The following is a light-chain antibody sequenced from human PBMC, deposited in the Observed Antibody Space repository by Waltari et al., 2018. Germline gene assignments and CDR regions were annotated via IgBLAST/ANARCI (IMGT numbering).Light chain of an antibody. CDR1: QTVSTY. CDR3: QQRSSWPLT. V-gene: IGKV3-11*01. CDR2: DAS. Sequence: EVVLTQSPATLSLSPADSHTLSCRASQTVSTYLAWYHQKPGQAPRLLIYDASNRATGIPARFSGSGSGTDFTLTISSLEPDDFGLYYCQQRSSWPLTFGGGSKVEIK. J-gene: IGKJ4*01.